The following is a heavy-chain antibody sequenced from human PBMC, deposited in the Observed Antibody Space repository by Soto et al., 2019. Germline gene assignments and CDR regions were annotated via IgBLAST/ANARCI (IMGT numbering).Heavy chain of an antibody. CDR1: GGSISSGGYY. J-gene: IGHJ4*02. V-gene: IGHV4-31*02. D-gene: IGHD1-1*01. CDR3: ARLPTTGTTASFDY. Sequence: LCGGSISSGGYYWSWIRQHPGKGLEWIGYIYYSGSTYYNPSLKSRVTISVDTSKNQFSLKLSSVTAADTAVYYCARLPTTGTTASFDYWGQGTLVTVSS. CDR2: IYYSGST.